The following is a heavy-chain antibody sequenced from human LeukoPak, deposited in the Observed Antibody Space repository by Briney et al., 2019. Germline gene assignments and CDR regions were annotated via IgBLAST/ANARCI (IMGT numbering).Heavy chain of an antibody. CDR3: ARGRITMVRGVKGYYYYGMDV. J-gene: IGHJ6*02. V-gene: IGHV4-34*01. CDR1: GGSFSGYY. CDR2: INHSGST. Sequence: SETLSLTCAVYGGSFSGYYWSWIRQPPGKGLEWIGEINHSGSTNYNPSLKSRVTISVDTSKNQFSLKLSSVTAADTAVYYCARGRITMVRGVKGYYYYGMDVWGQGTTVTVSS. D-gene: IGHD3-10*01.